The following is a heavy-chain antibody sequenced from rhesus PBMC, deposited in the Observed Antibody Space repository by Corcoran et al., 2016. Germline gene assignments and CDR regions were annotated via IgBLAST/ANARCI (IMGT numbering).Heavy chain of an antibody. V-gene: IGHV4-106*01. J-gene: IGHJ4*01. CDR3: ARDRGSGWPGFDY. D-gene: IGHD6-31*01. Sequence: QVQLQESGPGLVKPSETLSLTCAVSGGSISDDYYWSWIRQPPGQGLERIGDIYGSGGGTNYNPSLKHRVTISIDTSKNQFSLKLSSVTAADTAVYYCARDRGSGWPGFDYWGQGVLVTVSS. CDR1: GGSISDDYY. CDR2: IYGSGGGT.